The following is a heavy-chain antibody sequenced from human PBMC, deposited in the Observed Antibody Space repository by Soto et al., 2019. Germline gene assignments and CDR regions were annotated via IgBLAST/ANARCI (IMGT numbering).Heavy chain of an antibody. CDR2: INAGNGNT. Sequence: ASVKVSCKASGYTFTSYDMHWVRQAPGQRLEWMGWINAGNGNTKYSQKFQGRVTITRDTSTSTAYMELRSLRSDDTAVYYCARGVAGVQWDAFDIWGQGTMVTVSS. J-gene: IGHJ3*02. CDR1: GYTFTSYD. CDR3: ARGVAGVQWDAFDI. V-gene: IGHV1-3*01. D-gene: IGHD6-19*01.